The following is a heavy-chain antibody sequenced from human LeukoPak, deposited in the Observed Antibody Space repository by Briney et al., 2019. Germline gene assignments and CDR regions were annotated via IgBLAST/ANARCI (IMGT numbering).Heavy chain of an antibody. CDR2: ISYDGSNK. CDR1: GFTFSSYA. CDR3: ARGGYDILTGYFDY. V-gene: IGHV3-30-3*01. D-gene: IGHD3-9*01. Sequence: GGSLRLSCAASGFTFSSYAMHWVRQAPGKGLEWVAVISYDGSNKYYADSVKGRFTISRDNSKNTLYLQMNSLRAEDTAVHYCARGGYDILTGYFDYWGQGTLVTVSS. J-gene: IGHJ4*02.